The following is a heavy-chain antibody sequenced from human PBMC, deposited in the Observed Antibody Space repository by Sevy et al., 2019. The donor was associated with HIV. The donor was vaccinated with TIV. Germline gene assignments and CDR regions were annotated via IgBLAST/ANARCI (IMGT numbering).Heavy chain of an antibody. J-gene: IGHJ4*02. CDR1: GFTVSSNY. CDR2: IYSGGST. CDR3: ARVSYDSKRYY. Sequence: GGSLRLSCAASGFTVSSNYMSWVRQAPGKGLEWVSVIYSGGSTYYADSVKRRFTISRDNAKNTLYLQMNSLRAEDTAVYYGARVSYDSKRYYWGQGTLVTVSS. V-gene: IGHV3-53*01. D-gene: IGHD5-12*01.